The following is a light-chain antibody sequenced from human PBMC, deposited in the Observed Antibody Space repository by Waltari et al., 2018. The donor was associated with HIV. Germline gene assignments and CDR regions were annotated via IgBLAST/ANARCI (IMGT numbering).Light chain of an antibody. V-gene: IGKV2-30*02. CDR1: QSLVHTDGIVS. Sequence: EVALRQSPLSLVVSLGQSASISCKSPQSLVHTDGIVSLNWFHQRRGQSPRRLLYKIANRDSGVPEIIEGSGSGSQFTLNITAVAPENVGVYFCMPGRFWPPTFGAGTKVEL. CDR2: KIA. J-gene: IGKJ4*01. CDR3: MPGRFWPPT.